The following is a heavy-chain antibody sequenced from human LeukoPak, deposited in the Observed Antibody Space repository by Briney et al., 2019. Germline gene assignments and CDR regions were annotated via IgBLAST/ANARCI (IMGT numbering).Heavy chain of an antibody. CDR3: AREGVTTGSWVRVRDNWFDP. D-gene: IGHD4-11*01. J-gene: IGHJ5*02. V-gene: IGHV1-69*04. Sequence: GASVKVSCKASGGTFSSYAISWVRQAPGQGLEWMGRIIPILGIANYAQKFQGRVTITADKSTSTAYMELSSLRSEDTAVYYCAREGVTTGSWVRVRDNWFDPWGQGTLVTVSS. CDR1: GGTFSSYA. CDR2: IIPILGIA.